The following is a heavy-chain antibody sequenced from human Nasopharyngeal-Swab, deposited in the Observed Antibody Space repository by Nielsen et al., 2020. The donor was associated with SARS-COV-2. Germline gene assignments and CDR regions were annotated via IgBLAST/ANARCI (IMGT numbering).Heavy chain of an antibody. D-gene: IGHD5-18*01. CDR1: GYSFTSYW. V-gene: IGHV5-51*01. Sequence: GGSLRLSCKGSGYSFTSYWIGWVRQMPGKGLEWMGIIYPGDSDTRYSPSFQGQVTISADKSISTAYLQWGSLKASDTATYYCARSGYSYGFPDYWGQGTLVTVSS. CDR2: IYPGDSDT. CDR3: ARSGYSYGFPDY. J-gene: IGHJ4*02.